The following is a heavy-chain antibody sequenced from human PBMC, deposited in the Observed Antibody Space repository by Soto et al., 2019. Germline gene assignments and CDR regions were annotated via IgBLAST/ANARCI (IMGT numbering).Heavy chain of an antibody. CDR1: GFTFSSYA. V-gene: IGHV3-23*01. CDR3: AKEQLDIVVVVAAPYYYRMDV. Sequence: GGSLRLSCAASGFTFSSYAMSWVRQAPGKGLEWVSAISGSGGSTYYADSVKGRFTISRDNSKNTLYLQMNSLRAEDTAVYYCAKEQLDIVVVVAAPYYYRMDVWGQGTTVPVSS. D-gene: IGHD2-15*01. J-gene: IGHJ6*02. CDR2: ISGSGGST.